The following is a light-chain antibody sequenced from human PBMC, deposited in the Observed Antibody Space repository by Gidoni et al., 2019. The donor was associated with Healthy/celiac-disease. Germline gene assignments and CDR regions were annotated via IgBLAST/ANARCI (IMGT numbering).Light chain of an antibody. Sequence: DIQMTKSPSSLSASVGDRVTITFRASQSITSYLTWYQQKPGKAPKLLIYSASSLQSGVPSRFSGSGSGTDFTLTISSLHPEDFATYYCQQSYNTPRTFGQGTKVEIK. CDR2: SAS. CDR1: QSITSY. CDR3: QQSYNTPRT. J-gene: IGKJ1*01. V-gene: IGKV1-39*01.